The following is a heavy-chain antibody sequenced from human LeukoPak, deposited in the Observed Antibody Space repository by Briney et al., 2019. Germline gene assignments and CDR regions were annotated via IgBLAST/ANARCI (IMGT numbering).Heavy chain of an antibody. CDR2: IYYSGST. D-gene: IGHD3-22*01. J-gene: IGHJ4*02. Sequence: KASETLSLTCTVSGGSISSYYWSWIRQPPGKGLEWVGYIYYSGSTNYNPSLKSRVTISVDTSKNQFSLKLSSVTAADTAVYYCARVPAKYYYDSSGSGSPDYWGQGTLVTVSS. CDR3: ARVPAKYYYDSSGSGSPDY. CDR1: GGSISSYY. V-gene: IGHV4-59*08.